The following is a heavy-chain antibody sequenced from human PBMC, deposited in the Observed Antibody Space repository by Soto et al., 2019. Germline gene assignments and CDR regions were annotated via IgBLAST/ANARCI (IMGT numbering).Heavy chain of an antibody. CDR3: ARGTRWLRHHFDY. CDR1: GGSFSGYY. D-gene: IGHD5-12*01. J-gene: IGHJ4*02. CDR2: INHSGST. V-gene: IGHV4-34*01. Sequence: SETLSLTCAVYGGSFSGYYWSWIRQPPGKGLEWIGEINHSGSTNYNPSLKSRVTISVDTSKNQFSLKLSSVTAADTAVYYCARGTRWLRHHFDYWGQGTLVTVSS.